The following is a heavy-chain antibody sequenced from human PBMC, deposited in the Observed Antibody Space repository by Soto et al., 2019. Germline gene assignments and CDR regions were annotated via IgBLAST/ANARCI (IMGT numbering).Heavy chain of an antibody. V-gene: IGHV3-23*01. J-gene: IGHJ4*02. CDR2: ISGSGGST. D-gene: IGHD3-22*01. Sequence: QPGGSLRLSCAASGFTFSSYAMSWVRQAPGKGLEWVSAISGSGGSTYYADSVKGRFTISRDNSKNTLYLQMNSLRAEDTAVYYCAKVSVGNYGNYAAYIDNWGQGTMVTVSS. CDR1: GFTFSSYA. CDR3: AKVSVGNYGNYAAYIDN.